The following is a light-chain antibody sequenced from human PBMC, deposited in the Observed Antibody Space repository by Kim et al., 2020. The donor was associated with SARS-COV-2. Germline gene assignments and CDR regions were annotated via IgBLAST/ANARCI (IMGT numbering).Light chain of an antibody. CDR1: QSISTW. CDR3: QQYSTYPWT. J-gene: IGKJ1*01. V-gene: IGKV1-5*03. CDR2: EAS. Sequence: ASVGDRVTITCRASQSISTWLAWYQQKPGKAPKLLIYEASSLESGVTSRFSGSGSGTEFTLTISSLQPDDSATYSCQQYSTYPWTFGPGTKVDIK.